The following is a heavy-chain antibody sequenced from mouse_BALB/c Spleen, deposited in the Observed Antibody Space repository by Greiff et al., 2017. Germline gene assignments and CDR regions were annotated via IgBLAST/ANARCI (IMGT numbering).Heavy chain of an antibody. CDR2: ILPGSGST. J-gene: IGHJ3*01. Sequence: VQLHQSGAELMKPGASVKISCKATGYTFSSYWIEWVKQRPGHGLEWIGEILPGSGSTNYNEKFKGKATFTADTSSNTAYMQLSSLTSEDSAVYYCAIYYGNYAWFAYWGQGTLVTVSA. CDR3: AIYYGNYAWFAY. CDR1: GYTFSSYW. D-gene: IGHD2-1*01. V-gene: IGHV1-9*01.